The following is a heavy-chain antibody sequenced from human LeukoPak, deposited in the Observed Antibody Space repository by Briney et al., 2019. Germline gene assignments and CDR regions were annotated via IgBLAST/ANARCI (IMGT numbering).Heavy chain of an antibody. J-gene: IGHJ4*02. CDR3: ARSVPATVTTTLDD. CDR2: IYYSGST. V-gene: IGHV4-30-4*01. CDR1: GGSISSGDYY. D-gene: IGHD4-17*01. Sequence: SETLSLTCTVSGGSISSGDYYWSWIRQPPGKGLEWIGYIYYSGSTYYNPSLKSRVTISVDTSKNQFSLKLSSVTAADTAVYYCARSVPATVTTTLDDWGQGTLVTVSS.